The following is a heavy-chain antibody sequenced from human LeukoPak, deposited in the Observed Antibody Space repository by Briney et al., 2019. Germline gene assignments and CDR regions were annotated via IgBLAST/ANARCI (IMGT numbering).Heavy chain of an antibody. CDR1: GYTFTNYD. J-gene: IGHJ4*02. Sequence: ASVRVSCKASGYTFTNYDINWVRQATGQGLEWMGWMNPNSGNTNYAQKLQGRVTMTTDTSTNTAYMELRGLRSDDTAVYYCARDDKYQLLLDFWGQGTLVTVSS. CDR2: MNPNSGNT. V-gene: IGHV1-8*02. CDR3: ARDDKYQLLLDF. D-gene: IGHD2-2*01.